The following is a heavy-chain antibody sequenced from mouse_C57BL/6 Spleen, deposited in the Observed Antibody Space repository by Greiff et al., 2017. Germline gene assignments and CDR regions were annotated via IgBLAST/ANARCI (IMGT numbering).Heavy chain of an antibody. CDR2: IDPSDSYT. CDR3: ARALYYGSSSYYFDY. Sequence: QVQLQQPGAELVMPGASVKLSCKASGYTFTSYWMHWVKQRPGQGLEWIGEIDPSDSYTNYNQKFKGKSTLTVDKSSSTAYMQLSSLTSGDSAVYYCARALYYGSSSYYFDYWGQGTTLTVSS. V-gene: IGHV1-69*01. D-gene: IGHD1-1*01. CDR1: GYTFTSYW. J-gene: IGHJ2*01.